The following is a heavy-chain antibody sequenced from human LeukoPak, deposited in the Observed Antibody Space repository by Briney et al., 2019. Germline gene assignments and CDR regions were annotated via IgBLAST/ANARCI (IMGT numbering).Heavy chain of an antibody. V-gene: IGHV3-23*01. CDR3: AKPVSGSYSVSSFGFDY. Sequence: GGSLRLSCAASGFTFSSYAMSWVRQAPGKGLEWASLISDSGGSTYYADSVKGRFTISRDKSKNTLYLQMNSLRAEDTAVYYCAKPVSGSYSVSSFGFDYWGQGTLVTVSS. J-gene: IGHJ4*02. CDR2: ISDSGGST. D-gene: IGHD3-10*01. CDR1: GFTFSSYA.